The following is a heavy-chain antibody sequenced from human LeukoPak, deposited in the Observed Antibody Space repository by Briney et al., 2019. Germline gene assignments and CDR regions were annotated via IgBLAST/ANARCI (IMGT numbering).Heavy chain of an antibody. V-gene: IGHV4-38-2*02. CDR2: IYQSGST. D-gene: IGHD1-26*01. CDR3: ARRSSGKVNWFDP. CDR1: GYSISSGYY. J-gene: IGHJ5*02. Sequence: SETLSLTCTVSGYSISSGYYWGWIRQPPGKGLEWIGTIYQSGSTYYNPSLKSRVTISIDTSKNQFSLKLNSVTAADTAVYYCARRSSGKVNWFDPWGQGTLVTVSS.